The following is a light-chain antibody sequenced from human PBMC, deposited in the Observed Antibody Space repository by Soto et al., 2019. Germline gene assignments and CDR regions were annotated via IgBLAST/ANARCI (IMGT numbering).Light chain of an antibody. V-gene: IGKV1-5*03. Sequence: DIQMTQSPSTLSASVGDRVTITCRASQSISSWLAWYQQKPGKAPKLLINKASSLESGVPSRFSGSGSGTEFTLTISSLQPDDFATYYCQHFNSYPWTFGQGTKVE. CDR3: QHFNSYPWT. CDR2: KAS. J-gene: IGKJ1*01. CDR1: QSISSW.